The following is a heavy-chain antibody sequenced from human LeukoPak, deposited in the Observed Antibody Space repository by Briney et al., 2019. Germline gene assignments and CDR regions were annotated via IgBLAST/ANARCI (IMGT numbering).Heavy chain of an antibody. CDR1: GFTFSDLY. D-gene: IGHD3-10*01. V-gene: IGHV3-72*01. Sequence: PGGSLRLSCAASGFTFSDLYMDWVRQAPVKGLEWVGRIRNKANSYTTEYAASVKGRFTISRDDSKNSLYLQMNSLKTEDTAVYYCARVRGVTNNWFAPWGQGTLVTVSS. CDR3: ARVRGVTNNWFAP. J-gene: IGHJ5*02. CDR2: IRNKANSYTT.